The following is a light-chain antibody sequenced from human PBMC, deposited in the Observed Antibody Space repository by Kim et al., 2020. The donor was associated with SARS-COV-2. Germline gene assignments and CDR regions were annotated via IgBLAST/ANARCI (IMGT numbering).Light chain of an antibody. CDR2: SAS. CDR3: QQIYNVPLI. V-gene: IGKV1-39*01. J-gene: IGKJ3*01. Sequence: ASVSEGIPITCRVSQTIAKSLHWYQQKPGKAPRLLILSASGLQNGVPCRFSGSGAGTDCTLTISDLQPEDCATYYCQQIYNVPLIFGPGTKVDIK. CDR1: QTIAKS.